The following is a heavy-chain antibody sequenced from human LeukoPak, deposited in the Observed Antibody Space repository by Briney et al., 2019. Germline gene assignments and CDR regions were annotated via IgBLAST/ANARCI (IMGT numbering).Heavy chain of an antibody. V-gene: IGHV3-30*02. CDR3: ARDRGYSGGWGLMDV. CDR1: GFTFSSYG. D-gene: IGHD6-19*01. Sequence: GGSLRLSCAASGFTFSSYGMHWVRQAPGKGLEWVAFIRYDGSNKYYADSVKGRFTISRDNSKNTLYLQMNSLRAEDTAVFYCARDRGYSGGWGLMDVWGIGTTVTVSS. CDR2: IRYDGSNK. J-gene: IGHJ6*03.